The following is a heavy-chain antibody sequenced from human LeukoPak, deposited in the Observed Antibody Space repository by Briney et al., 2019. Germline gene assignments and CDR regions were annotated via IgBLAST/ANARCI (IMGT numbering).Heavy chain of an antibody. J-gene: IGHJ4*02. V-gene: IGHV4-61*08. CDR3: ARDGYSSGWYPFHFDY. D-gene: IGHD6-19*01. CDR1: GGSISSGGYY. Sequence: KPSQTLSLTCTVSGGSISSGGYYWSWIRQPPGKGLEWIGYIYYSGSTNYNPSLKSRVTISVDTSKNQFSLKLSSVTAADTAVYYCARDGYSSGWYPFHFDYWGQGTLVTVSS. CDR2: IYYSGST.